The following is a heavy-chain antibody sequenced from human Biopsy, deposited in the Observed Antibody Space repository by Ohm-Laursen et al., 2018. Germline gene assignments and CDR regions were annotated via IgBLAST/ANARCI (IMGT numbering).Heavy chain of an antibody. CDR1: GDPIARYY. CDR2: IYYSGRP. Sequence: SETLSLTCTVSGDPIARYYWTWIRQSPGKGPEWIAYIYYSGRPNYNPSLKGRVVISVDRSRNQFFLKLTSATAADTAIYYCARVDRYNFDHYIMDAWGRGTTVTVSS. D-gene: IGHD1-1*01. CDR3: ARVDRYNFDHYIMDA. V-gene: IGHV4-59*01. J-gene: IGHJ6*02.